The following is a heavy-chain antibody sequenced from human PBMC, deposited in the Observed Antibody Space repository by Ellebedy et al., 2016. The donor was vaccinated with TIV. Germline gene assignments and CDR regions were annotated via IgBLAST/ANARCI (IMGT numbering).Heavy chain of an antibody. CDR3: ARDGAYGDYAPGHYGRDV. J-gene: IGHJ6*02. V-gene: IGHV3-7*03. D-gene: IGHD4-17*01. Sequence: GESLKISCAASGFSFRSYWMSWVRQAPGKGLEWVANMREEGSEKYYVESVRGRFTISRDKAKNSLYLQMNSLRVEETSVYYCARDGAYGDYAPGHYGRDVWGQGTTVTVS. CDR1: GFSFRSYW. CDR2: MREEGSEK.